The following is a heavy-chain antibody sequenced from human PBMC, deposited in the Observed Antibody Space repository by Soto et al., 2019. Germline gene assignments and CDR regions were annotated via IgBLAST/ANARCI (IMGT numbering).Heavy chain of an antibody. V-gene: IGHV4-59*12. CDR1: GGSLSSYY. Sequence: SETLSLTCTVSGGSLSSYYWSWIRQPPGKGLEWIAYIYYSGSTSYNPSLKSRVSISVDTSKNQFSLKLTSVTAADTAVYYCARDPAPWGQGTLVTVSS. J-gene: IGHJ5*02. CDR2: IYYSGST. CDR3: ARDPAP.